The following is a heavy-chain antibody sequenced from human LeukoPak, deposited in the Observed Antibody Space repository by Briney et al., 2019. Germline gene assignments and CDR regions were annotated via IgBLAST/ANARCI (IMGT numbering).Heavy chain of an antibody. CDR2: IYYSGST. V-gene: IGHV4-59*08. D-gene: IGHD3-22*01. Sequence: SETLSLTCTVSGGSISSYYWSWIRQPPGKGLEWIGHIYYSGSTDYTPSLKSRVTISVDTSNNQFSLNLTSVSATDTAVYYCARRMNCYDNSAYPHGAFDIWGQGTMVTVSS. CDR1: GGSISSYY. CDR3: ARRMNCYDNSAYPHGAFDI. J-gene: IGHJ3*02.